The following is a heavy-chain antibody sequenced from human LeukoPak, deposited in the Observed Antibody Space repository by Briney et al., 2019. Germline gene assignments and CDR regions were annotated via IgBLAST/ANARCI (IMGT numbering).Heavy chain of an antibody. CDR3: ARGQVLRYYDSSGIIDY. CDR1: GGSFSGYY. V-gene: IGHV4-34*01. D-gene: IGHD3-22*01. J-gene: IGHJ4*02. CDR2: INHSGST. Sequence: SETLSLTCAVYGGSFSGYYWIRQPPGKGLEWIGEINHSGSTNYKPSLKSRVTISVDTSKNQFSLKLSSVTAADTAVYYCARGQVLRYYDSSGIIDYWGQGTLVTVSS.